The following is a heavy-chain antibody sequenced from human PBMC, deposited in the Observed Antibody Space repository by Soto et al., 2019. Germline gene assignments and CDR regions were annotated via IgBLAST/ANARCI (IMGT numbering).Heavy chain of an antibody. CDR3: ARAPRGSGWYLVY. J-gene: IGHJ4*02. Sequence: ASVKVSCKASGYIFTDYYMHWVRQAPGQELGWMGRINPNSGGTNYAQKFQGWVTMTRDTSISTAYMELSRLRSDDTAVYYCARAPRGSGWYLVYWGQGTLVTVSS. V-gene: IGHV1-2*04. CDR1: GYIFTDYY. D-gene: IGHD6-19*01. CDR2: INPNSGGT.